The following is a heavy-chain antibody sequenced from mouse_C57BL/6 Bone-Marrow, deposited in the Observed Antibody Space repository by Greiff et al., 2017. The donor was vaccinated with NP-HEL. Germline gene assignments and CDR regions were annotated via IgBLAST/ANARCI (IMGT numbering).Heavy chain of an antibody. V-gene: IGHV5-9-1*02. CDR2: ISSGGDYI. Sequence: EVMLVESGEGLVKPGGSLKLSCAASGFTFSSYAMSWVRQTPEKRLEWVAYISSGGDYIYYADTVKGRFTISRDNARNTLYLQMCSLKSEDTAMYYCTRVEVVATRYYAMDYWGQGTSVTVSS. J-gene: IGHJ4*01. CDR1: GFTFSSYA. CDR3: TRVEVVATRYYAMDY. D-gene: IGHD1-1*02.